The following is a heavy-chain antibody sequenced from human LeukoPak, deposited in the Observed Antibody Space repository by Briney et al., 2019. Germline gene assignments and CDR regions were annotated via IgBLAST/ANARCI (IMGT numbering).Heavy chain of an antibody. V-gene: IGHV4-39*07. D-gene: IGHD2-2*02. CDR1: GGSISSSSYY. J-gene: IGHJ4*02. CDR3: ARTVLHCSSTSCYTGLFDY. Sequence: SETLSLTCTVSGGSISSSSYYWGWIRQPPGKGLEWIGSVYYSGSTYYNPSLKSRVTISVDTSKNQFSLKLSSVTAADTAVYYCARTVLHCSSTSCYTGLFDYWGQGTLVTVSS. CDR2: VYYSGST.